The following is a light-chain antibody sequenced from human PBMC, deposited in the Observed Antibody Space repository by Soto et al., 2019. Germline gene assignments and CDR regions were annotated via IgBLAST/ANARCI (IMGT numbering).Light chain of an antibody. J-gene: IGKJ4*01. V-gene: IGKV1-5*01. Sequence: DIQMTQSPSILSASIGDRVTITCRASQSISSWLAWYQQKPGKAPKLLIYDASSLESGVPSRFSGSGSGTEFTLTISSLQPDDFATYYCQQLLAFGGGTKVDIK. CDR3: QQLLA. CDR1: QSISSW. CDR2: DAS.